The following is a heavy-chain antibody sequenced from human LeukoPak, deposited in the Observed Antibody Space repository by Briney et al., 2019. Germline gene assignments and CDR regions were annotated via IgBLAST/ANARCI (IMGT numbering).Heavy chain of an antibody. CDR1: GFTFSSYS. D-gene: IGHD3-3*01. V-gene: IGHV3-74*01. Sequence: PGGSLRLSCAASGFTFSSYSMNWVRQAPGKGLAWLSRIDRDGPREDYADSVRGRFTISRHNAKSTTYLQMNSLRAEDTAVYYCGTSRWSGVVDSWGQGTLVTVSS. CDR3: GTSRWSGVVDS. J-gene: IGHJ5*01. CDR2: IDRDGPRE.